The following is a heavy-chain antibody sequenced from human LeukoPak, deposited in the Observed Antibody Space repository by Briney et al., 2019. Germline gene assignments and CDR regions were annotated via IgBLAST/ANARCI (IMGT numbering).Heavy chain of an antibody. J-gene: IGHJ6*03. Sequence: SETLSLTCTVSGYSISSGYYWGWIRQPPGKGLEWIGSIYHSGSTYYNPSLKSRVTISVDTSKNQFSLKLSSGTAADTAVYYCVRLYSNYDYMDVWGKGTTVTVSS. V-gene: IGHV4-38-2*02. CDR1: GYSISSGYY. D-gene: IGHD4-11*01. CDR2: IYHSGST. CDR3: VRLYSNYDYMDV.